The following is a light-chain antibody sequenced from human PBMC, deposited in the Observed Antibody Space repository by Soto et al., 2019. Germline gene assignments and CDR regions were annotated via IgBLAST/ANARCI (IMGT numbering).Light chain of an antibody. CDR3: QQRSNWLIT. CDR2: DAS. Sequence: EIVLTQSPATLSLPPGERATLSCRASQSVSSYLAWYQQKPGLAPRLLIYDASKRATGIPAGFSGSGSGTDFTLTISSLEPEDFAVYYCQQRSNWLITFGQGTRLEIK. CDR1: QSVSSY. V-gene: IGKV3-11*01. J-gene: IGKJ5*01.